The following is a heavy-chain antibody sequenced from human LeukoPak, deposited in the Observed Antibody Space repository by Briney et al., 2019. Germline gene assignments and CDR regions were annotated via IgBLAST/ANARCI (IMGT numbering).Heavy chain of an antibody. V-gene: IGHV3-64*04. CDR1: GLTISSYA. J-gene: IGHJ4*02. CDR3: AKANSYDSYYFEY. D-gene: IGHD3-16*01. CDR2: ISSNGGST. Sequence: PGGSLRPSCSASGLTISSYAMHWVRQAPGKGLEYVSGISSNGGSTYYADSVKGRFTISRDRSKNTLFLQMNSLRAEDTAVYYCAKANSYDSYYFEYWGQGALVIVSS.